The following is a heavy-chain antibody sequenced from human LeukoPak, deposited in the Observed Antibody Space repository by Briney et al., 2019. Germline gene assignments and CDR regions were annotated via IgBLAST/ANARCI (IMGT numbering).Heavy chain of an antibody. Sequence: GGPLRLSCAASGFTFSSYAMSWVRQAPGKGLEWVSAISGSGGSTYYADSVKGRFTISRDNSKNTLYLQMNSLRAEDTAVYYCAKDLPSYYYDSSGYWDYWGQGTLVTVSS. J-gene: IGHJ4*02. CDR1: GFTFSSYA. D-gene: IGHD3-22*01. V-gene: IGHV3-23*01. CDR3: AKDLPSYYYDSSGYWDY. CDR2: ISGSGGST.